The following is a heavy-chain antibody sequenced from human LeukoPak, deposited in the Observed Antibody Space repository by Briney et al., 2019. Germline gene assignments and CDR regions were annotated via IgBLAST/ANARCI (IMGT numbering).Heavy chain of an antibody. CDR2: IYYSGST. J-gene: IGHJ3*01. CDR1: GGSISSYY. Sequence: PSETLSLTCTVSGGSISSYYWNWIRQPPETGLEWIGYIYYSGSTNYNPSLKSRVTISVDTSKNQFSLKLSSVTAADTAVYYCARGLLGVDVWGQGTMVTVSS. V-gene: IGHV4-59*01. CDR3: ARGLLGVDV. D-gene: IGHD3-16*01.